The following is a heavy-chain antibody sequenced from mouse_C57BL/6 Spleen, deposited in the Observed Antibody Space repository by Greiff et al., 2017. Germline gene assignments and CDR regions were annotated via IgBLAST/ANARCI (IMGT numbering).Heavy chain of an antibody. CDR3: ARQGYYDYDVFAY. CDR2: IWSDGST. D-gene: IGHD2-4*01. V-gene: IGHV2-6-1*01. Sequence: VKLEESGPGLVAPSQSLSITCTVSGFSLTSYGVHWVRQPPGKGLEWLVVIWSDGSTTYNSALKSRLSISKDNSKSQVFLKMNSLQTEDTAMYYCARQGYYDYDVFAYWGQGTLVTVSA. CDR1: GFSLTSYG. J-gene: IGHJ3*01.